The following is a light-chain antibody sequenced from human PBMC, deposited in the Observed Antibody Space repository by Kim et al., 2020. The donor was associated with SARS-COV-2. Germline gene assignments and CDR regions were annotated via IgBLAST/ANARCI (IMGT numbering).Light chain of an antibody. CDR2: LGS. Sequence: DIVMTQSPLSLPVTPGEPASISCRSSQSLLHSNGRNYMDWYLQKPGQSPQLLIYLGSNRASGVPDRFSGSGSGMDFTLKISRVEAEDFGVYYCMQTLQTPLTFGGGTKVDIK. J-gene: IGKJ4*01. V-gene: IGKV2-28*01. CDR1: QSLLHSNGRNY. CDR3: MQTLQTPLT.